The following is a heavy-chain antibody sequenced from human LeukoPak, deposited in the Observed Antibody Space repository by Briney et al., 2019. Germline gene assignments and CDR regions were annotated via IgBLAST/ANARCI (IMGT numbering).Heavy chain of an antibody. D-gene: IGHD2-15*01. Sequence: GESLKISCKGSGYSFTSYWIGWVRQMPGKGLEWMEIIYPGDSDTRYSPSFQGQVTISADKSISTAYLQWSSLKASDTAMHYCATLGYCSGGSCSTGGDYWGQGTLVTVSS. V-gene: IGHV5-51*01. CDR2: IYPGDSDT. CDR1: GYSFTSYW. J-gene: IGHJ4*02. CDR3: ATLGYCSGGSCSTGGDY.